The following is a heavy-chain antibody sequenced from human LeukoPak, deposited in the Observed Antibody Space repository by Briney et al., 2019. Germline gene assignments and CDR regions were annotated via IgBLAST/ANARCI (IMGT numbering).Heavy chain of an antibody. J-gene: IGHJ4*02. CDR3: AREASGNS. CDR1: GFTFSNYW. D-gene: IGHD1-26*01. Sequence: GGSLRLSCAASGFTFSNYWMHWVRQAPGKGLLWVSRSSGDGSITSYADSVKGRFTISRDNAKNTLYLQMNSLRAEDTAVYYCAREASGNSSGQGTLVTVSS. CDR2: SSGDGSIT. V-gene: IGHV3-74*01.